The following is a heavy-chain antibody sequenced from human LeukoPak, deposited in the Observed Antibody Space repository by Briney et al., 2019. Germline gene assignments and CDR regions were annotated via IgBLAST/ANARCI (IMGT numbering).Heavy chain of an antibody. V-gene: IGHV4-38-2*02. J-gene: IGHJ6*02. D-gene: IGHD2-2*01. CDR1: GHSISSGHY. CDR2: VYHSGST. CDR3: AGVPAAVYYYYGMDV. Sequence: SENLSLTCTVSGHSISSGHYWGWIRQPPGKGLEWIGSVYHSGSTYYNPSLKGRVTISVDMSKNQFSLKLSSVTAADTAVYYCAGVPAAVYYYYGMDVWGQGTTVTISS.